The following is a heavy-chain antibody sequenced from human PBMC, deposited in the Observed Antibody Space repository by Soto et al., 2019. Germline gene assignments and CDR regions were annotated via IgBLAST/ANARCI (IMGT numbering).Heavy chain of an antibody. J-gene: IGHJ6*02. CDR1: GFTFSSYA. D-gene: IGHD1-26*01. V-gene: IGHV3-23*01. CDR3: AKDMVGVVGATQDLYYYGMDV. CDR2: ISGSGGST. Sequence: PGGSLRLSCAASGFTFSSYAMSWVRQAPGKGLEWVSAISGSGGSTYYADSVKGRFTISRDNSKNTLYLQMNSLRAEDTAVYYCAKDMVGVVGATQDLYYYGMDVWGQGTTVTVSS.